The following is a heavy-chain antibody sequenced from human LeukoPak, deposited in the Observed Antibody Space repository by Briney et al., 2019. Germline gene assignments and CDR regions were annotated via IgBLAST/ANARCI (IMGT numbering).Heavy chain of an antibody. CDR1: GGTFSSYA. V-gene: IGHV1-69*04. CDR2: IIPILGIA. CDR3: ARDSTVTIEYYYGMDV. D-gene: IGHD4-17*01. Sequence: SVKVSCKASGGTFSSYAISWVRHAPGQGLEWMGRIIPILGIANYAQKFQGRVTITADKSTSTAYMELSSLRSEDTAVYYCARDSTVTIEYYYGMDVWGQGTTVTVSS. J-gene: IGHJ6*02.